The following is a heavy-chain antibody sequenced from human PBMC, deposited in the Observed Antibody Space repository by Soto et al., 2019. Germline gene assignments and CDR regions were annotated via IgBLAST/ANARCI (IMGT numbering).Heavy chain of an antibody. D-gene: IGHD6-19*01. CDR1: GFTFSSYA. V-gene: IGHV3-23*01. J-gene: IGHJ6*02. CDR3: AKDRPVGSGWYEPLLYYYGMDV. Sequence: PGGSLRLSCAASGFTFSSYAMSWVRQAPGKGLEWVSAISGSGGSTYYADSVKGRFTISRDNSKNTLYLQMNSLRAEDTAVYYCAKDRPVGSGWYEPLLYYYGMDVWGQGTTVTVSS. CDR2: ISGSGGST.